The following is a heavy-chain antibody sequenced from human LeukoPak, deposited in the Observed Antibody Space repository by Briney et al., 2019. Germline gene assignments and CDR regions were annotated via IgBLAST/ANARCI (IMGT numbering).Heavy chain of an antibody. V-gene: IGHV3-21*01. J-gene: IGHJ5*02. Sequence: KSGGSLRLSCAASGFTFNNYIMNWVRQAPGKGLEWVSSISSSSDYIYYADSVKGRFTISRDNAKNSLYLQMNSLRAEDTAVYYCARDLGQYYDTSDNWFDPWGQGTLVTVSS. D-gene: IGHD3-22*01. CDR3: ARDLGQYYDTSDNWFDP. CDR2: ISSSSDYI. CDR1: GFTFNNYI.